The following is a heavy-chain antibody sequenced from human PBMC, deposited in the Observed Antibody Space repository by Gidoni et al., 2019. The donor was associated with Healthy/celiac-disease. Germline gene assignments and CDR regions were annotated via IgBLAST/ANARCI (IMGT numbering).Heavy chain of an antibody. CDR3: AKAQEGGYSSGWYEGPYFDY. Sequence: EVQLLESGGGLVQPAGSLRLSCPASGFPFRSYALGRVRQAPGKGLEGCSAISGSGGRTYYADSVKSRYTRYRDNSKNTMYLKMKSLRAEDTAVDYCAKAQEGGYSSGWYEGPYFDYWGQGTLVTVSS. CDR2: ISGSGGRT. V-gene: IGHV3-23*01. CDR1: GFPFRSYA. J-gene: IGHJ4*02. D-gene: IGHD6-19*01.